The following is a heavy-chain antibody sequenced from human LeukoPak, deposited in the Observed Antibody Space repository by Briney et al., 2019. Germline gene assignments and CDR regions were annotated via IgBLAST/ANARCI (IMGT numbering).Heavy chain of an antibody. J-gene: IGHJ3*02. CDR1: GGSIRSYY. CDR2: IYYSGST. D-gene: IGHD3/OR15-3a*01. CDR3: ARDSRILGRDWLAFDI. Sequence: PSETLSLTCTVSGGSIRSYYWTWIRQPPGKELEWIGYIYYSGSTNYNPSLKSRVTISVDTSKNQFSLKLSSVTAADTAVYYCARDSRILGRDWLAFDIWGQGTMVTVSS. V-gene: IGHV4-59*01.